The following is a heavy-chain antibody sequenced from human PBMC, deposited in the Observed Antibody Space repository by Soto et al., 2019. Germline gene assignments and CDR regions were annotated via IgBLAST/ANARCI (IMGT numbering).Heavy chain of an antibody. V-gene: IGHV3-33*01. CDR2: IWYDGSNK. D-gene: IGHD5-12*01. CDR3: ARDLGRWLQIGLDY. J-gene: IGHJ4*02. CDR1: GFTFSSYG. Sequence: PGGSLRLSCAASGFTFSSYGMHWVRQAPGKGLEWVAVIWYDGSNKYYADSVKGRFTISRDNSKNTLYLQMNSLRAEDTAVYYCARDLGRWLQIGLDYWGQGTLVTVSS.